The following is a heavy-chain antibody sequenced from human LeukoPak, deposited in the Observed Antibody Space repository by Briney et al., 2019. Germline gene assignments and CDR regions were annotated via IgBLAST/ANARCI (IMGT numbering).Heavy chain of an antibody. D-gene: IGHD6-19*01. CDR2: IKNDGSEK. CDR1: GFTFSRYW. CDR3: ARAGGQWLALDY. Sequence: GGSLRLSCAASGFTFSRYWMSWFRQAPGKGLEWVAHIKNDGSEKNYVDSVKGRFTISRDNTANSLYLQMNSLRAEDTAVYYCARAGGQWLALDYWGQGTLVTVSS. V-gene: IGHV3-7*01. J-gene: IGHJ4*02.